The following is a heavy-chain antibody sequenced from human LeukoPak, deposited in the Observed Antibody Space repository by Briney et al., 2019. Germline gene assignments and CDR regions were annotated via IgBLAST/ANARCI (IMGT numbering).Heavy chain of an antibody. V-gene: IGHV4-39*01. D-gene: IGHD2-2*01. CDR2: MYYSGST. Sequence: SETLSLTCTVSGGSIGSSSYYWGWIRQPPGKGLEWMGSMYYSGSTYYNPSLKSRVSISVDTSKNQFSLKLSSVTAADTAVYYCARYCSSTSCYPRRGYWGQGTLVTVSS. CDR3: ARYCSSTSCYPRRGY. CDR1: GGSIGSSSYY. J-gene: IGHJ4*02.